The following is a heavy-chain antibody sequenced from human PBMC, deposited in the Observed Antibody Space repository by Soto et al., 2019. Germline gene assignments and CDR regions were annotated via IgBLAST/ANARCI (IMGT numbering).Heavy chain of an antibody. V-gene: IGHV3-21*01. CDR3: ARETSGRGLFFDY. CDR1: GFTFRSYS. CDR2: ISSSSSYI. J-gene: IGHJ4*02. Sequence: ETLRLSCAASGFTFRSYSMNWVRQAPGKGLEWVSSISSSSSYIYYADSVKGRFTISRDNAKNSLYLQMNSLRAEDTAVYYCARETSGRGLFFDYWGQGTLVTVSS. D-gene: IGHD1-1*01.